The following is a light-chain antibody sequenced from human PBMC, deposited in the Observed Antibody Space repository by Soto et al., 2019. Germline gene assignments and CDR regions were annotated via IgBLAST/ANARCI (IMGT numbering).Light chain of an antibody. CDR3: QQPNSYPT. CDR1: QGMSSY. J-gene: IGKJ5*01. CDR2: DVS. V-gene: IGKV1-9*01. Sequence: DIQLTQSPSFLSASVGDRVTITCRASQGMSSYLAWYQQKPGKAPKLLIYDVSTLQSGVPSRFRGSASGTEFTLTISSLQPEDLATYYWQQPNSYPTFDQGTRLDIK.